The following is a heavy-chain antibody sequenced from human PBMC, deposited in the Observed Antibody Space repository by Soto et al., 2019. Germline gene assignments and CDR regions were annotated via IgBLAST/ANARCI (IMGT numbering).Heavy chain of an antibody. V-gene: IGHV1-69*13. D-gene: IGHD5-18*01. CDR1: GGTFSSYA. Sequence: ASVKVSCKASGGTFSSYAISWVRQAPGQGLEWMGGIIPIFGTANYAQKFQGRVTITADESTSTAYMELSSLRSEDTAVYYCARDIPTAMADYYYYYGMDVWGQGTTVTVSS. J-gene: IGHJ6*02. CDR3: ARDIPTAMADYYYYYGMDV. CDR2: IIPIFGTA.